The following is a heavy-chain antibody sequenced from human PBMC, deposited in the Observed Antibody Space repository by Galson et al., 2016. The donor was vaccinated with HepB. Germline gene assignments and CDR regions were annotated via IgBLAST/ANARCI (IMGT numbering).Heavy chain of an antibody. J-gene: IGHJ4*02. CDR3: ASFNIVVVVAATPLVDY. CDR2: IYYSGST. Sequence: SETLSLTCTVSGASLSGGAYHWAWIRQPAGKGLEWIGNIYYSGSTYYNPSLKSRVTISVDTSKNQFSLKLSSVTAADTAVYYCASFNIVVVVAATPLVDYWGQGTLVTVSS. CDR1: GASLSGGAYH. D-gene: IGHD2-15*01. V-gene: IGHV4-61*08.